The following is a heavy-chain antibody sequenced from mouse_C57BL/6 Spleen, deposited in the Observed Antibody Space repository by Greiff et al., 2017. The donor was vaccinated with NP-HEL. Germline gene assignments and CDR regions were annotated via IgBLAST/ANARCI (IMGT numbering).Heavy chain of an antibody. V-gene: IGHV5-17*01. J-gene: IGHJ4*01. D-gene: IGHD1-1*01. Sequence: EVQLQESGGGLVKPGGSLKLSCAASGFTFSDYGMHWVRQAPEKGLEWVAYISSGSSTIYYADTVKGRFTISRDNAKNTLFLQMTSLRSEDTAMYYCAIYGSSLSYAMDYWGQGTSVTVSS. CDR2: ISSGSSTI. CDR3: AIYGSSLSYAMDY. CDR1: GFTFSDYG.